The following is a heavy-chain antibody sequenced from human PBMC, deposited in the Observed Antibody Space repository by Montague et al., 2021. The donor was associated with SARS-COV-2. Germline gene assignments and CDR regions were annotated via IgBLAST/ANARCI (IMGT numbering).Heavy chain of an antibody. V-gene: IGHV4-59*01. CDR2: IYYSGST. CDR3: ARDTGEYCSGGSCLYGMDV. J-gene: IGHJ6*02. CDR1: GGSISSYY. D-gene: IGHD2-15*01. Sequence: SETLSLTCTVSGGSISSYYWSWIRQPPGKGLEWIGYIYYSGSTNYNPSLKSRVTISVDTSKNQFSLKLSSVTAADTAVYYCARDTGEYCSGGSCLYGMDVRGQGTTVTVSS.